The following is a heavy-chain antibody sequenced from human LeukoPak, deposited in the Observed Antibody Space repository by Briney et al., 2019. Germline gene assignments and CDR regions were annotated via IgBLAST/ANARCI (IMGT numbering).Heavy chain of an antibody. D-gene: IGHD6-19*01. CDR2: IYYSGST. Sequence: SETLSLTCTVSGGSISSSSYYWGWIRQPPGKGLEWIGSIYYSGSTYYNPSLKSRVTISVDTSKNQFSLKLSSVTAADTAVYYCARIFLGYSSGWYFDYWGQGTLVTVSS. V-gene: IGHV4-39*07. CDR1: GGSISSSSYY. J-gene: IGHJ4*02. CDR3: ARIFLGYSSGWYFDY.